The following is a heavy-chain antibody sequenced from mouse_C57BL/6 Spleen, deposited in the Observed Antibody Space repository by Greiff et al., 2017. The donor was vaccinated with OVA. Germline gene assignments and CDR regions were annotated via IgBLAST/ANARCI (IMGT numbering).Heavy chain of an antibody. CDR3: ARGGITTVRGYYAMDY. V-gene: IGHV1-26*01. D-gene: IGHD1-1*01. CDR1: GYTFTDYY. Sequence: EVQLQQSGPELVKPGASVKISCKASGYTFTDYYMNWVKQSHGKSLEWIGDINPNNGGTSYNQKFKGKATLTVDKSSSTAYMELRSLTSEDSAVYYCARGGITTVRGYYAMDYWGQGTSVTVSS. J-gene: IGHJ4*01. CDR2: INPNNGGT.